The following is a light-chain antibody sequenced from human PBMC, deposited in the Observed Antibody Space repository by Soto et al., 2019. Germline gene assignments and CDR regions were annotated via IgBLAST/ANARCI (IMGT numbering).Light chain of an antibody. CDR1: QSISSY. CDR3: QQNYSIPFT. Sequence: DIQMTQSPSSLSASVGDRVTITCRASQSISSYLNWYQQKPRKAPELLIYAASSLQSGVPSRFSGSGSGTDFTLTISSLQPEDYATYYCQQNYSIPFTFGQGTSLEIK. J-gene: IGKJ2*01. CDR2: AAS. V-gene: IGKV1-39*01.